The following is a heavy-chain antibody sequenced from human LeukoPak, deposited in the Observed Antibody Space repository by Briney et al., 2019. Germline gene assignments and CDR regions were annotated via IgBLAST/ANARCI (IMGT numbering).Heavy chain of an antibody. J-gene: IGHJ4*02. D-gene: IGHD3-10*01. V-gene: IGHV3-23*01. CDR2: ISGSGDST. CDR3: AKWQYYGSGDDY. Sequence: GGSLRLSCAGYGFTFSTYGMSWVRQAPNKGLEWLSTISGSGDSTYYADSVKGRFTISRDNSKNTLFLQMNSLRDEDTAIYYCAKWQYYGSGDDYWGQGTLVTVSS. CDR1: GFTFSTYG.